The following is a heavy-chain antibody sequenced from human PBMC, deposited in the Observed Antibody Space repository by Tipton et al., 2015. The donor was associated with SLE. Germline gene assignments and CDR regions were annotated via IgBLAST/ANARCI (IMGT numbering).Heavy chain of an antibody. V-gene: IGHV4-61*02. D-gene: IGHD3-10*01. CDR2: IHTVGNT. CDR3: ARETSQLLWFGGTGSEYNWFDP. Sequence: TLSLTCTVSGDSISSGSYYWSWIRQPAGKGLEWIGRIHTVGNTNYNPSLKSRVTVSLDTSRNQFSLKLSSVTAADTAVYYCARETSQLLWFGGTGSEYNWFDPWRQGTLLTVSS. J-gene: IGHJ5*02. CDR1: GDSISSGSYY.